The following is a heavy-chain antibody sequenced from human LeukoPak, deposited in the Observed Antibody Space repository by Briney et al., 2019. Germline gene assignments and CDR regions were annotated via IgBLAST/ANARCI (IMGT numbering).Heavy chain of an antibody. CDR1: GDSISNYY. J-gene: IGHJ2*01. CDR3: ARHPRPAIHWYFDL. Sequence: SETLSLTCTVSGDSISNYYWSWVRRLPGKGLEWIGYIYPTGTTNYSPSLKSRVTISLDTSKNQLSLNLNSVTAADTTVYYCARHPRPAIHWYFDLWGRGILATVSS. V-gene: IGHV4-4*09. D-gene: IGHD3-3*01. CDR2: IYPTGTT.